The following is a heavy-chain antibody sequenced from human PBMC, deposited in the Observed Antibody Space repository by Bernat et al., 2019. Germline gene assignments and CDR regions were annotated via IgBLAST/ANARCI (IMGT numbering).Heavy chain of an antibody. Sequence: QLQLVDSGVGVVQPWRSLRLSCAASGFTFSSYGMHWVRQAPGNGLEWVSVIWYDGSNKYYADSVKGRFTISRDNSKNTLYLQMYSLRAEDTAVYYCARELEDYYGSGRKFDYWGQGTLVTVSS. CDR2: IWYDGSNK. D-gene: IGHD3-10*01. CDR3: ARELEDYYGSGRKFDY. V-gene: IGHV3-33*01. CDR1: GFTFSSYG. J-gene: IGHJ4*02.